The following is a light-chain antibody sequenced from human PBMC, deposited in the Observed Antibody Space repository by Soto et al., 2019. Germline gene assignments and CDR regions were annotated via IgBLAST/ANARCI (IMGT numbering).Light chain of an antibody. CDR2: DVS. V-gene: IGLV2-14*03. Sequence: QSALTQPASVSGSPGQSITISCTGTSSDVGSYNYVSWYQQHPGQAPKLMIYDVSNRPSGVSNRFSGSKSGNTASLTISGLQAEDEADYYCSSYTSSSTLGVFGGGTKLTVL. J-gene: IGLJ2*01. CDR1: SSDVGSYNY. CDR3: SSYTSSSTLGV.